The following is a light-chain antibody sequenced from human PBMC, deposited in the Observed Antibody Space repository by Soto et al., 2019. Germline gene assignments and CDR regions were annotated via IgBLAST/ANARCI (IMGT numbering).Light chain of an antibody. CDR1: SSNIGSNT. V-gene: IGLV1-44*01. CDR2: SNN. J-gene: IGLJ1*01. CDR3: AAWDDSRNGFYV. Sequence: QSVLTQPPSASGTPGQRVTISCSGSSSNIGSNTVNWYQQLPGTAPKVLIYSNNQRPSGVPDRFSGSKSGTSASLAISGLQSEDEADYYCAAWDDSRNGFYVFGTGTKVTVL.